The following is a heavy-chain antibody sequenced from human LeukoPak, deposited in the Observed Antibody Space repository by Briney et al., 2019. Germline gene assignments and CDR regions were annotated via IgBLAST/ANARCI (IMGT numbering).Heavy chain of an antibody. J-gene: IGHJ4*02. CDR1: GYTFTNYD. Sequence: EASVKVSCKASGYTFTNYDINWVRQAPGQGLEWMGWMNPNSGNTGYAQKFQGRVSITRNTSISTADMELSSLRSEDTAVYYCARGHYYGSGSYYIDYWGQGTLVTVSS. V-gene: IGHV1-8*03. CDR3: ARGHYYGSGSYYIDY. CDR2: MNPNSGNT. D-gene: IGHD3-10*01.